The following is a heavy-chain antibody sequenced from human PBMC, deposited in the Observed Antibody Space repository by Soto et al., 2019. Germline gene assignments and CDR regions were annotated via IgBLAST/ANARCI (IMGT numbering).Heavy chain of an antibody. V-gene: IGHV4-59*08. Sequence: SETLSLTCTVSGGSISSYYWSWIRQPPGKGLEWIGYIYYSGSTNYNPSLKSRVTISVDTSKNQFSLKLSSVTAADTAVYYCARIDYGDYPIDYWGQGTLVTVSS. CDR1: GGSISSYY. CDR2: IYYSGST. D-gene: IGHD4-17*01. J-gene: IGHJ4*02. CDR3: ARIDYGDYPIDY.